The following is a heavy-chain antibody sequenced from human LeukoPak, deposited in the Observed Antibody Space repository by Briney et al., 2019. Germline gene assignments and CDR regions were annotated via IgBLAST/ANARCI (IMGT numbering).Heavy chain of an antibody. D-gene: IGHD3-16*01. V-gene: IGHV3-30*04. CDR2: IAYDGTIT. CDR1: GFTFNSYP. J-gene: IGHJ5*02. Sequence: GGSLRLSCAASGFTFNSYPMHWVRQAPGRGLEWVAVIAYDGTITLHADSVKGRFTISRDDSKNTVYLQMNSLRPEDTAVYHCARGPRRGSPDYFDHWGQGTLVTVST. CDR3: ARGPRRGSPDYFDH.